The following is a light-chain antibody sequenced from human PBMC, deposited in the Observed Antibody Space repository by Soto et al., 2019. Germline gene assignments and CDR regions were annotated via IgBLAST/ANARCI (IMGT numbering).Light chain of an antibody. CDR3: QQAHSFPRT. CDR2: VAS. CDR1: QDIMNW. V-gene: IGKV1-12*01. Sequence: DIQMTQSPSSVSASVGDRVTITCRASQDIMNWLAWYQQKPGKAPKLLIYVASSLQSGVPSRFSGSGSGTDFTLSISRMQPEDFAAYYCQQAHSFPRTFGQGTKVDIK. J-gene: IGKJ1*01.